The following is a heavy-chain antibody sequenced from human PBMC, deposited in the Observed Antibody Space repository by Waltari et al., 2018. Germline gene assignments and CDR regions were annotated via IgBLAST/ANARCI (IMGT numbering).Heavy chain of an antibody. CDR3: ARGGMIAVVSNAFDV. Sequence: QVQLVQSGAEVLKPGASVRVSCTASGYTFSDYYIHWVRQAPGQGLEWMGRINPNTGRTNYAQNFYGRVTMTGDTSISTAYMELSRLRSEDTAVYYCARGGMIAVVSNAFDVWGQGTMVTVSS. CDR1: GYTFSDYY. V-gene: IGHV1-2*06. CDR2: INPNTGRT. J-gene: IGHJ3*01. D-gene: IGHD3-22*01.